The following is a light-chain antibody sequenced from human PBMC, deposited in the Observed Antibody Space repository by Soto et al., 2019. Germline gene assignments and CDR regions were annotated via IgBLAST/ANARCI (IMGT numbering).Light chain of an antibody. V-gene: IGKV3-20*01. Sequence: EIVLTQSPGTLSLSPGERATLSCRASQSVSSNYLTWYQQKPGQAPRLHIYGASSRATGIPDRFSGSGSGTDFTLTISRLEPEDFAAYYCQQYGSSLWTFGRGTKAEIK. CDR1: QSVSSNY. CDR3: QQYGSSLWT. J-gene: IGKJ1*01. CDR2: GAS.